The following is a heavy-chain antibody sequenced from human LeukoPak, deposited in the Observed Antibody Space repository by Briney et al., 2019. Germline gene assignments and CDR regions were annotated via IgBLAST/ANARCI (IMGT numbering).Heavy chain of an antibody. D-gene: IGHD5-18*01. J-gene: IGHJ3*02. V-gene: IGHV4-30-2*01. Sequence: SQTLSLTCAVSGGSISCVGYSWRRIRQPPGKGLEWIGNRYHSGSTYYNPSLKSRVTISGDRSKKHFSLKLSSVTAADTAVYYCARGPPEAMVQGGAFDIWGQGTMVTVSS. CDR3: ARGPPEAMVQGGAFDI. CDR2: RYHSGST. CDR1: GGSISCVGYS.